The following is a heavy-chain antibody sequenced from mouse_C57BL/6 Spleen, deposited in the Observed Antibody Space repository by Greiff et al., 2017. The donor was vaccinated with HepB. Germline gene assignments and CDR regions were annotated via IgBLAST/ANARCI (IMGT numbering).Heavy chain of an antibody. D-gene: IGHD1-1*01. CDR3: ARRGVVPYYAMEQ. J-gene: IGHJ4*01. Sequence: QVQLQQPGAELVMPGASVKLSCKASGYTFTSYWMHWVKQRPGQGLEWIGEIDPSDSYTNYNQKFKGKSTLTVDKSSITAYMQLSSLTSEDSAVYYCARRGVVPYYAMEQWGQGNSANVSS. CDR1: GYTFTSYW. V-gene: IGHV1-69*01. CDR2: IDPSDSYT.